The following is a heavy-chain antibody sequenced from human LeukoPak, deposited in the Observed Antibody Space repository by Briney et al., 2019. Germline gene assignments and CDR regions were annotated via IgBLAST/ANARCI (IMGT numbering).Heavy chain of an antibody. CDR3: ASFWSGYYSIY. V-gene: IGHV3-21*01. D-gene: IGHD3-3*01. CDR2: ISSSSSYI. Sequence: GGSLRLSCAASRFTFSSYSMNWVRQAPGKGLEWVSSISSSSSYIYYADSVKGRFTISRDNAKNSLYLQMNSLRAEDTAVYYCASFWSGYYSIYWGQGTLVTVSS. CDR1: RFTFSSYS. J-gene: IGHJ4*02.